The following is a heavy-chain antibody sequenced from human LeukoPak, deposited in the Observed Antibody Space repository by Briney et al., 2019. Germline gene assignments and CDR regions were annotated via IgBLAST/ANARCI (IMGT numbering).Heavy chain of an antibody. J-gene: IGHJ4*02. CDR3: AKNPARDYALDY. CDR2: ISSSSITI. CDR1: GFTFSNYS. Sequence: GGSLRLSCAASGFTFSNYSMNWVRQAPGKGLEWVSYISSSSITIYYADSVKGRFTISRDNSKNTLYLQMNSLRAEDTAVYYCAKNPARDYALDYWGQGTLVTVSS. V-gene: IGHV3-48*01. D-gene: IGHD4-17*01.